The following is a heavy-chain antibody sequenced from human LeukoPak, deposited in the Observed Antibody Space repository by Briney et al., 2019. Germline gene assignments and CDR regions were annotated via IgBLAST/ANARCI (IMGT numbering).Heavy chain of an antibody. J-gene: IGHJ4*02. Sequence: GGSLRLSCAASGFTFSSYGMHWVRQAPGKGLEWVAAIWYDGSNKYYADSVKGRFTISRDNSKNTLYLQMNSLRAEDTAVYYCARVGDSSGYYYFDYWGQGTLVTVSS. V-gene: IGHV3-33*01. CDR1: GFTFSSYG. CDR2: IWYDGSNK. D-gene: IGHD3-22*01. CDR3: ARVGDSSGYYYFDY.